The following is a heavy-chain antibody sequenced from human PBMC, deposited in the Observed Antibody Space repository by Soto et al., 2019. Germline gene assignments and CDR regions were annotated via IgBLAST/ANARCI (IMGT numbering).Heavy chain of an antibody. J-gene: IGHJ5*02. V-gene: IGHV4-39*01. CDR1: GGSISSSSYY. D-gene: IGHD2-8*01. Sequence: QLQLQESGPGLVKPSETLSLTCTVSGGSISSSSYYWGWIRQPPGKGLEWIGSIYYSGSTYYNPSLKSRVTISVDTSKNQFSLKLSSVTAADTAVYYCARHLDIVLIRMGGEFDPWGQGTLVTVSS. CDR2: IYYSGST. CDR3: ARHLDIVLIRMGGEFDP.